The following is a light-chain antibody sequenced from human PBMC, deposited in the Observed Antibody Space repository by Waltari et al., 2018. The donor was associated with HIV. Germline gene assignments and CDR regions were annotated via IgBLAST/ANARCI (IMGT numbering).Light chain of an antibody. CDR3: QSYDSSLSGSGV. Sequence: QSVLTQPPSVSGAPGQRVTISCTGSTSNIGAGYDVHWYQQLPGTAPKLLIYGNNNRPSGVHDRFSGSKSGTSASLAITGLQAEDEADYYCQSYDSSLSGSGVFGGGTKLTVL. V-gene: IGLV1-40*01. J-gene: IGLJ3*02. CDR1: TSNIGAGYD. CDR2: GNN.